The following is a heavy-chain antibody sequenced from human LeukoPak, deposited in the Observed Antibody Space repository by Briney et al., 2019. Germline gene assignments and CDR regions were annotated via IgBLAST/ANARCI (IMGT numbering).Heavy chain of an antibody. J-gene: IGHJ4*02. CDR3: STTSLRGQMLMIWYLDN. CDR1: GYTFSHAW. V-gene: IGHV3-15*01. Sequence: GGSLRPSCAASGYTFSHAWMSWVRQAPGKGLEWVGQIKSEADGGTADYAAPVKGRFTISRDDSKNTLYLQMNSLKVEDTAVYYCSTTSLRGQMLMIWYLDNWGQGTLVTVSS. D-gene: IGHD3/OR15-3a*01. CDR2: IKSEADGGTA.